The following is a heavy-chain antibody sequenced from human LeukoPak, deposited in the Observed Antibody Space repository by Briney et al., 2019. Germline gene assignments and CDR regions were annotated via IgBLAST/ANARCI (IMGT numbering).Heavy chain of an antibody. J-gene: IGHJ4*02. CDR1: GASMSSDY. D-gene: IGHD6-19*01. Sequence: PSETLSLTRTVSGASMSSDYWSWLRQPPGKGLEWIGYISYSGSTNYNPSLKSRVTISIDTSKNQFSLKLNSVTAADTAVYYCAKGSGWYCYWGQGTLVTVSS. CDR3: AKGSGWYCY. V-gene: IGHV4-59*01. CDR2: ISYSGST.